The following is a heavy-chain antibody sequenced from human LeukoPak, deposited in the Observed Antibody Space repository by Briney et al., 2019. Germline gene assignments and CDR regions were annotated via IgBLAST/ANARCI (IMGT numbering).Heavy chain of an antibody. V-gene: IGHV3-30*02. CDR3: AKDKRYSYGIFDY. D-gene: IGHD5-18*01. Sequence: GGSLRLSCAASGFTFSSYGMHWVRQAPGKGLEWVAFIWYDGSNKYYADSVKGRFTISRDNSKNTLYLQMNSLRAEDTAVYYCAKDKRYSYGIFDYWGQGTLVTVSS. CDR2: IWYDGSNK. J-gene: IGHJ4*02. CDR1: GFTFSSYG.